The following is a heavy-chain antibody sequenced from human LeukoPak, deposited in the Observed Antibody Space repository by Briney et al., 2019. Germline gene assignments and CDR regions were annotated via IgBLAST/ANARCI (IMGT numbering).Heavy chain of an antibody. D-gene: IGHD6-13*01. V-gene: IGHV3-49*03. CDR2: IRSKAYGGTT. J-gene: IGHJ4*02. Sequence: GGSLRLSCTASGFTFGDYAMSWFRQAPGKGLEWVGFIRSKAYGGTTEYAASVKGRFTISRGDSKSIAYLQMNSLKTEDTAVYYCTRGTGYSSSWYLGTYYFDYWGQGTLVTVSS. CDR1: GFTFGDYA. CDR3: TRGTGYSSSWYLGTYYFDY.